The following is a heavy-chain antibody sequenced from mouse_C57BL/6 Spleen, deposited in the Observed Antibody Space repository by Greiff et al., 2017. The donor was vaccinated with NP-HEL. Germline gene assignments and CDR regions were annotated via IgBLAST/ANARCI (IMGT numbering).Heavy chain of an antibody. D-gene: IGHD1-1*01. Sequence: VQLQQSGTVLARPGASVKMSCKTSGYTFTSYWMHWVKQRPGQGLEWIGAIYPGNSDTSYNQKFKGKAKLTAVTSASTAYMELSSLTNEDSAVYDCTRAGPNYYGSSLYAMDYWGQGTSVTVSS. CDR1: GYTFTSYW. V-gene: IGHV1-5*01. J-gene: IGHJ4*01. CDR2: IYPGNSDT. CDR3: TRAGPNYYGSSLYAMDY.